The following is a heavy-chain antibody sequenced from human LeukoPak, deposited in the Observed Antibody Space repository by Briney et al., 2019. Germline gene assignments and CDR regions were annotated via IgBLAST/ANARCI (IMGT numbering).Heavy chain of an antibody. V-gene: IGHV4-4*07. J-gene: IGHJ3*02. CDR2: LSASGTT. Sequence: SETLSLTCSVSGGTISNYFWGWLRQPAGKGLEWVGRLSASGTTNYNPSLRSRVTIAVDTSNNQLSLRVSSVTAADTAVYYCARGSSGYCSAASCFRPEDAFGIWGQGTVVTVS. CDR1: GGTISNYF. CDR3: ARGSSGYCSAASCFRPEDAFGI. D-gene: IGHD2-15*01.